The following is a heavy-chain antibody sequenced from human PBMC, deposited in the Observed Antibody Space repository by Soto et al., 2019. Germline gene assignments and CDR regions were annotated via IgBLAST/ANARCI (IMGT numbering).Heavy chain of an antibody. Sequence: SETLSLTCTVSGGSISSSSYYWSWIRQPPGKGLEWIGYIYSSGSTHYNPSLQSRVTISADTSKNQVSLKVRSVTAADTAVYYCARDHPHSYGVYYFDYWGQGTPVTVSS. J-gene: IGHJ4*02. CDR2: IYSSGST. D-gene: IGHD5-18*01. CDR3: ARDHPHSYGVYYFDY. CDR1: GGSISSSSYY. V-gene: IGHV4-61*01.